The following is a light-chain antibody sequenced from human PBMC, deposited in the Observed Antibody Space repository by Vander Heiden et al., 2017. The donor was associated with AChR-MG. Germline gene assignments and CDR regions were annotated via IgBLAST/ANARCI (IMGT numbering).Light chain of an antibody. CDR2: ADT. Sequence: YVLTQPASVSVAPGRTATITCGGDNIRNKDVNWYQLKPGQAPVLVVYADTDRPSGIPERFSGSNSGNTATLTISRVDAGDEADYYCQVWDSNSDLVVFGGGTKLTVL. CDR3: QVWDSNSDLVV. V-gene: IGLV3-21*03. CDR1: NIRNKD. J-gene: IGLJ2*01.